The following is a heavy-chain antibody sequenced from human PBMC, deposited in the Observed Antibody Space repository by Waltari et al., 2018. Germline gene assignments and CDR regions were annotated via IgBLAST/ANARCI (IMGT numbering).Heavy chain of an antibody. CDR2: IYYTGST. V-gene: IGHV4-39*01. CDR3: ARFSKSANWFDP. D-gene: IGHD3-3*02. J-gene: IGHJ5*02. Sequence: QLQLQESGPALVKPSATLSLTCTVSGDSISSRGYFWGWIRQSPGKGLEWIGSIYYTGSTYYNPSLMGRVTISADTSKNQFSLNLSSVTAADTAVFYCARFSKSANWFDPWGQGTLVTVAS. CDR1: GDSISSRGYF.